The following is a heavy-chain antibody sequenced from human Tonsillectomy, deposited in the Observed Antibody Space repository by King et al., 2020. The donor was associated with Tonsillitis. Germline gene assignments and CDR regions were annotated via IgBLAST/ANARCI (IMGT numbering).Heavy chain of an antibody. Sequence: VQLQESGGGLVQPGGSLKLSCAASGFTFSGSAMHWVRQASGKGLEWVGRIRSKANSYATAYAASVKGRFIISRDDSKNTMYLRMSSLKTEDTAVYYCIRFAAPEYGEYGDYWGQGTLVTVSS. D-gene: IGHD4-17*01. CDR3: IRFAAPEYGEYGDY. J-gene: IGHJ4*02. CDR1: GFTFSGSA. CDR2: IRSKANSYAT. V-gene: IGHV3-73*02.